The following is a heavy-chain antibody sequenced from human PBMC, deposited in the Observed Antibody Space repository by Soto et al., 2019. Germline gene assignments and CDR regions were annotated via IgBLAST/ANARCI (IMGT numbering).Heavy chain of an antibody. CDR1: GFTFSNAW. CDR3: TTDTYYDILTGYFVRYYMDV. V-gene: IGHV3-15*01. CDR2: IKSKTDGGTT. J-gene: IGHJ6*03. D-gene: IGHD3-9*01. Sequence: PGGSLILSCAASGFTFSNAWMSWVRQAPGKGLEWVGRIKSKTDGGTTDYAAPVKGRFTISRDDSKNTLYLQMNSLKTEDTAVYYCTTDTYYDILTGYFVRYYMDVWGKGTTVTVSS.